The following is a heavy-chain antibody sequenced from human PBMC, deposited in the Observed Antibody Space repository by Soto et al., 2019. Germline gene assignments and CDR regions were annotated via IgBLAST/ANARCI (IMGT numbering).Heavy chain of an antibody. Sequence: GGSLRLSCAASGFSLSTYTMHWVRQAPDKGLEWVAVMSYDRSFQYYADSVKGRFTIPRDSSKNTLYLQMNSLRADDTAVYYCAREYDSSGYYRSQGAFEIWGQGTMVTVSS. CDR1: GFSLSTYT. CDR3: AREYDSSGYYRSQGAFEI. V-gene: IGHV3-30*14. J-gene: IGHJ3*02. D-gene: IGHD3-22*01. CDR2: MSYDRSFQ.